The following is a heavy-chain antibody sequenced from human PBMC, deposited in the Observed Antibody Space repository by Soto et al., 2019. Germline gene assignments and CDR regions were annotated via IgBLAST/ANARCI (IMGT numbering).Heavy chain of an antibody. CDR3: ARGGGRDGYSPCFDY. Sequence: PSETLSLTCAVYGGSFSGYDCSWIRQPPWKGLESLGEINHSGSTNYNPSLKSRVTISVDTSKNQFSLKLSSVTAADTAVYYCARGGGRDGYSPCFDYSGQGTLVTV. V-gene: IGHV4-34*01. CDR1: GGSFSGYD. CDR2: INHSGST. J-gene: IGHJ4*02. D-gene: IGHD6-25*01.